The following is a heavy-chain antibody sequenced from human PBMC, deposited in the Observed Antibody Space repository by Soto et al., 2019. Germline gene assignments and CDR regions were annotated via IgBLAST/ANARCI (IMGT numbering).Heavy chain of an antibody. Sequence: VQLQESGPGLVKPSQTLSLSCTVSGGSVSSGGYYWSWLRQPPGEGLEGIGYIFPGGNSYYNVSLKSRATISVDRSKNQFSLRLDSVTAADTALYFCARGRSAGYYKRNWFDPWGQGTLVTVSS. CDR2: IFPGGNS. D-gene: IGHD3-9*01. J-gene: IGHJ5*02. CDR1: GGSVSSGGYY. CDR3: ARGRSAGYYKRNWFDP. V-gene: IGHV4-31*03.